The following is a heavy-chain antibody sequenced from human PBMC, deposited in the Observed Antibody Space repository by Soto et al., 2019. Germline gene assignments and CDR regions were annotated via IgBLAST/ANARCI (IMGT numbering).Heavy chain of an antibody. CDR1: GSSFSSSW. V-gene: IGHV3-7*01. CDR2: LNQGGNEM. J-gene: IGHJ3*02. Sequence: VGSLRLSGAASGSSFSSSWMNWIGQAPGKGLEWLANLNQGGNEMNYAASVKGRFTISRDNAKNSLFLQMNNLRAEDTAVYYCARDQGWGASDIWGQGTKVTVSS. D-gene: IGHD6-19*01. CDR3: ARDQGWGASDI.